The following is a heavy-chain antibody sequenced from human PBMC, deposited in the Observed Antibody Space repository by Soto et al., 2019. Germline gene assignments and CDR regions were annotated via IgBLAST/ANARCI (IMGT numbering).Heavy chain of an antibody. CDR2: IIAIFGTA. Sequence: QAQLVQSGDEVKTPGSSVKVSCKAYGGNFSSYAIRWVRQAPGQGLEWMGGIIAIFGTANYAQKFQGRDTITADESTSTSYMELTTVRSEDKAVYYCAGDSRYCCGGSCYFLPGIDYWGQGTLVTVSS. J-gene: IGHJ4*02. CDR1: GGNFSSYA. V-gene: IGHV1-69*01. CDR3: AGDSRYCCGGSCYFLPGIDY. D-gene: IGHD2-15*01.